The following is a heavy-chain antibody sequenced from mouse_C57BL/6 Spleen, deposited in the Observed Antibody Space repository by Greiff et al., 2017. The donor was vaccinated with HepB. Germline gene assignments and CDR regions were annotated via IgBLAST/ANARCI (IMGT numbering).Heavy chain of an antibody. CDR2: IWWDDDK. J-gene: IGHJ3*01. V-gene: IGHV8-8*01. D-gene: IGHD2-3*01. CDR1: GFSLSTFGMG. CDR3: ARIAPDGYYVWCAY. Sequence: QVTLKESGPGILQPSQTLSLTCSFSGFSLSTFGMGVGWIRQPSGKGLEWLAHIWWDDDKYYNPALKSRLTISKDTSKNQVFRKSANVDTADTATYYCARIAPDGYYVWCAYWGQGTLVTVSA.